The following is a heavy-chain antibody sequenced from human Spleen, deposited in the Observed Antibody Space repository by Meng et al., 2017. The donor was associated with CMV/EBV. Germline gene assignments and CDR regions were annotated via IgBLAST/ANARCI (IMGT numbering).Heavy chain of an antibody. D-gene: IGHD3-16*01. J-gene: IGHJ6*02. V-gene: IGHV2-70D*14. CDR2: IDWDDAK. CDR3: ARMPLTSAYNLGGMDV. Sequence: SGPTLGQPTQTLTLTCAFSGFSLSATGMRVSWIRQPPNKALEWLARIDWDDAKFYSTSLKTRLTISMDTSKNQVVLTMTNMYPADTGTYFCARMPLTSAYNLGGMDVWCQGTTVTVSS. CDR1: GFSLSATGMR.